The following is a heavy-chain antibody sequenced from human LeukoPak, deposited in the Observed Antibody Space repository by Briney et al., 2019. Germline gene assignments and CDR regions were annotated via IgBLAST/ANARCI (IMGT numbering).Heavy chain of an antibody. CDR1: GGSYSGYY. CDR2: INHSGST. Sequence: SETLSLTCAVYGGSYSGYYWSWIRQPPGKGLEWIGEINHSGSTNYNPSLKSRVTISVDTSKNQFSLKLGSVTAADTAVYYCAMSSWTQIFDYWGQGTLVTVSS. CDR3: AMSSWTQIFDY. J-gene: IGHJ4*02. V-gene: IGHV4-34*01. D-gene: IGHD6-13*01.